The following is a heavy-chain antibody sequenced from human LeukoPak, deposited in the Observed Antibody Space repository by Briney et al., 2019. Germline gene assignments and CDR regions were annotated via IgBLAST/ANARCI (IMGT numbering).Heavy chain of an antibody. CDR2: ISFGDSDS. CDR1: GYSFTSYW. Sequence: KISCKGSGYSFTSYWIGWVRQMPGKGLEWMGIISFGDSDSRYSPSFQGQVTISVDKSINTAYLQWSSLKASDTAMYYCATARPHRGFDIWGQGTMVTGSS. V-gene: IGHV5-51*01. J-gene: IGHJ3*02. CDR3: ATARPHRGFDI.